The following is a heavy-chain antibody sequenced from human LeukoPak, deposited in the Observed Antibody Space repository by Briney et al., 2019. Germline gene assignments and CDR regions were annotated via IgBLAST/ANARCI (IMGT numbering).Heavy chain of an antibody. V-gene: IGHV4-39*07. Sequence: SETLSLTCTVSGGSISSSSYYWGWIRQPPGKGLEWIGSIYYSGSTYYNPSLKSRVTMSLDTSKNQFSLNLNSVTAADTALYFCARTYYYDTSGRYAFDIWGQGTMVTVSS. J-gene: IGHJ3*02. CDR3: ARTYYYDTSGRYAFDI. D-gene: IGHD3-22*01. CDR1: GGSISSSSYY. CDR2: IYYSGST.